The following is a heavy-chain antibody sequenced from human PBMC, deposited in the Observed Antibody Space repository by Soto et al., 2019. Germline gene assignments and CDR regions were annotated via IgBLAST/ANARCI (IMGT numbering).Heavy chain of an antibody. CDR3: AREIATTGEYYFDY. V-gene: IGHV3-74*01. CDR1: GFTFSSYW. Sequence: EVQLVESGGGLVQPGGSLRLSCAASGFTFSSYWMHWVRQAPGKGLVWVSRINRDGSSINYADSARGRVTISRDNVKNTLYLQVNGLRAEDTAVYYCAREIATTGEYYFDYWGQGILVTVSS. J-gene: IGHJ4*02. CDR2: INRDGSSI. D-gene: IGHD6-13*01.